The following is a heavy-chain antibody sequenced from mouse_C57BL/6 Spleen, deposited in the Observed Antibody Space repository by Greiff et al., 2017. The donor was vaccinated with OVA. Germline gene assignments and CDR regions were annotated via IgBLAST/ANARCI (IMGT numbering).Heavy chain of an antibody. CDR1: GYTFTSYW. CDR2: IDPSDSET. CDR3: ARGYYGSSYGDY. J-gene: IGHJ4*01. V-gene: IGHV1-52*01. D-gene: IGHD1-1*01. Sequence: QVQLQQPGAELVRPGSSVKLSCKASGYTFTSYWMHWVKQRPIQGLEWIGNIDPSDSETHYNQKFKDKATLTVDKSSSTAYMQLSSLTSEDSAVYYCARGYYGSSYGDYWGQGTSVTVSS.